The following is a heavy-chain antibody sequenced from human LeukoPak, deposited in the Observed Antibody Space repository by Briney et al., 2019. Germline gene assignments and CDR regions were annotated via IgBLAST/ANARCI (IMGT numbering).Heavy chain of an antibody. CDR1: GLTFSSYA. V-gene: IGHV3-23*01. D-gene: IGHD6-19*01. Sequence: GGSLRLSCAVSGLTFSSYAMSWVRQAPGKGLEWVSAISGSGGSTYYADSVKGRFTISRDNSKNTLYLQMNSLRAEDTAVYYCAKEGSSSGWYSYWGQGTLVTVSS. CDR3: AKEGSSSGWYSY. CDR2: ISGSGGST. J-gene: IGHJ4*02.